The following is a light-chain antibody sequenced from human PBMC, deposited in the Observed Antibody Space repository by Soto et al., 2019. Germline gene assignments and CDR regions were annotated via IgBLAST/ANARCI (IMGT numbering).Light chain of an antibody. CDR3: QQYGSSSWT. CDR1: QSVGASY. Sequence: EMVLTQSPGTLSLSPEERATLSCRASQSVGASYLAWYQQKPGQAPRLLINGASSRATGIPDRFSGSGSGTDFTLTISRLEPEDFAVYYCQQYGSSSWTFGQGTKVEIK. CDR2: GAS. J-gene: IGKJ1*01. V-gene: IGKV3-20*01.